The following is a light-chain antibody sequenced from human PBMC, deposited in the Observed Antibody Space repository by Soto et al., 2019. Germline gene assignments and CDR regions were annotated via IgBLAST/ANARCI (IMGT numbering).Light chain of an antibody. CDR3: QQYGNSPQT. Sequence: ESVLTQSQGTLSVSPGERATLSCRASQSVSSNYLAWYQQKPGQAPRLLIYGASSRATGIPDRFSGSGSGTDFTLTISRLEPEDFAVYYCQQYGNSPQTFGQGT. V-gene: IGKV3-20*01. CDR1: QSVSSNY. J-gene: IGKJ1*01. CDR2: GAS.